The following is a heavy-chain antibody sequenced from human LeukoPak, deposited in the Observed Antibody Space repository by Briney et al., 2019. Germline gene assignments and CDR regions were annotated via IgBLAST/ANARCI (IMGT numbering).Heavy chain of an antibody. J-gene: IGHJ4*02. Sequence: ASVKVSCKVSGHTLTDLSTHWVRQTPGGGLEWMGGLDPEDGETIYAQKFQGRVTMTEDTSTDTAYMELSSLRSEDTAVYYCATGGVYSLLDYWGQGTLVTVSS. CDR1: GHTLTDLS. CDR3: ATGGVYSLLDY. CDR2: LDPEDGET. D-gene: IGHD2-15*01. V-gene: IGHV1-24*01.